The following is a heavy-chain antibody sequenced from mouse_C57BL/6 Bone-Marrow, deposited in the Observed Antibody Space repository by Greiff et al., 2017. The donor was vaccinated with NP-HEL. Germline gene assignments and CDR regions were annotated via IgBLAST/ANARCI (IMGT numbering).Heavy chain of an antibody. J-gene: IGHJ4*01. CDR3: ARWNGGVYYDYGGDY. V-gene: IGHV1-82*01. CDR1: GYAFSSSW. CDR2: IYPGDGDT. Sequence: QVQLQQSGPELVKPGASVKISCKASGYAFSSSWMNWVKQRPGKGLEWIGRIYPGDGDTNYNGKFKGKATLTAAKSSSTAYMQLSSLTSEDSAVYFCARWNGGVYYDYGGDYWGQGTSVTVSS. D-gene: IGHD2-4*01.